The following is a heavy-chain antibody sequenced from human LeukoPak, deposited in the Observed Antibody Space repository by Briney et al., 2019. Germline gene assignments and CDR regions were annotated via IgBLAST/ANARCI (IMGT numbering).Heavy chain of an antibody. CDR1: GGSISSYY. D-gene: IGHD6-19*01. J-gene: IGHJ3*02. V-gene: IGHV4-4*07. CDR2: IYTSGST. Sequence: PSETLSLTCTVSGGSISSYYWSWIRQPAGKGLEWIGRIYTSGSTNYNPSLKSRVTMSVDTSKNQFSRKLSSVTAADTAVYYCARGPVHGYSSGWSAFDIWGQGTMVTVSS. CDR3: ARGPVHGYSSGWSAFDI.